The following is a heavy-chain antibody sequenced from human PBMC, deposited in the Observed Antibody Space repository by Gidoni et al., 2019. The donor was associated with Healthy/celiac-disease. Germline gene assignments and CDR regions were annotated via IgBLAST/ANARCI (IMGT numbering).Heavy chain of an antibody. CDR3: ARIRPGIAVAGTIEGGYYYYYMDV. CDR2: IFSNDEK. J-gene: IGHJ6*03. CDR1: GFSLSNARMG. V-gene: IGHV2-26*01. D-gene: IGHD6-19*01. Sequence: QVTLKESGPVLVKPTETLTLTCTVSGFSLSNARMGVSWIRQPQGKALEWLAHIFSNDEKSYSTSLKSKLTISKDTSKRQVVLTMTNMDPVDTATYYCARIRPGIAVAGTIEGGYYYYYMDVWGKGTTVTVSS.